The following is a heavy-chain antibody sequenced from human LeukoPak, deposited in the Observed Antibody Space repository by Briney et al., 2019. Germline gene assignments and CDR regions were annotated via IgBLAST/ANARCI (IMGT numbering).Heavy chain of an antibody. J-gene: IGHJ4*02. CDR3: ARDLCGLRPCFDC. Sequence: GGSRRLSCAASGFTFSNYAMHWIRQAPGKGLEWVAIISFDESNKYYADSVKGRFTISRDNSKNTLYLQMKSLRAEDTAVYYCARDLCGLRPCFDCWGQGTLVTVSS. V-gene: IGHV3-30*04. CDR2: ISFDESNK. CDR1: GFTFSNYA.